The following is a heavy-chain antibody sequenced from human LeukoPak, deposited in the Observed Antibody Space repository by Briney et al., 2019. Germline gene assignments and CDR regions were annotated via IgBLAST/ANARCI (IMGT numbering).Heavy chain of an antibody. Sequence: PGGPPRLLCAASGFTFSSYGMHWVRQAPGKGLEGVAFIRYDGSNKYYADSVKGRFTISRDNSKNTLYLQMNSMRAEDTAAYYCAKDDSLSGSSSHFDYWGQGTLVTVSS. CDR1: GFTFSSYG. J-gene: IGHJ4*02. D-gene: IGHD1-26*01. V-gene: IGHV3-30*02. CDR3: AKDDSLSGSSSHFDY. CDR2: IRYDGSNK.